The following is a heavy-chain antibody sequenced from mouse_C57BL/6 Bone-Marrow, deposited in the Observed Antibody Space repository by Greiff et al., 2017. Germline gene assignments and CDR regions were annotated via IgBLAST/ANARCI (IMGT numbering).Heavy chain of an antibody. J-gene: IGHJ4*01. CDR3: ARYYYQDAMDY. Sequence: QVQLQQPGAELVRPGTSVKLSCKASGYTFTSYWMHWVKQRPGQGLEWIGVIDPSDSYTNYNQKFKGKATLTVDTSSSTAYMQLSSLTSEDSAVYYCARYYYQDAMDYWGQGTSVTVSS. V-gene: IGHV1-59*01. CDR2: IDPSDSYT. CDR1: GYTFTSYW. D-gene: IGHD1-1*01.